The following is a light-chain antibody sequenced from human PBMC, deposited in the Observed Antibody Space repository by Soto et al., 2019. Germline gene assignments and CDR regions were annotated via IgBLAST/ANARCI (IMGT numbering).Light chain of an antibody. CDR1: QSIYEK. CDR2: DAS. J-gene: IGKJ4*01. Sequence: EIVMTQSPATLSVSPGERVTLSCRASQSIYEKLAWYQQKPGQTPRLVIYDASTRATGTPGSFSGSGSGTEFTLTISSLQSEDFAVYYCQQYNRWPRTFGGGTKVDIK. CDR3: QQYNRWPRT. V-gene: IGKV3-15*01.